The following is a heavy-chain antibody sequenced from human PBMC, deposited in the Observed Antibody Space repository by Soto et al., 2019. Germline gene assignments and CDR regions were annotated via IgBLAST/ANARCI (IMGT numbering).Heavy chain of an antibody. J-gene: IGHJ6*02. CDR3: ASDLYAVAGTGELYYYGMDV. CDR1: GYTFTSYG. CDR2: ISAYNGNT. Sequence: QVQLVQSGAEVKKPGASVKVSCKASGYTFTSYGISWVRQAPGQGLEWMGWISAYNGNTNYAQKLQGRVTMTTATSTSTAYMELRSLRSDDTAVYYCASDLYAVAGTGELYYYGMDVWGQGTTVTVSS. V-gene: IGHV1-18*01. D-gene: IGHD6-19*01.